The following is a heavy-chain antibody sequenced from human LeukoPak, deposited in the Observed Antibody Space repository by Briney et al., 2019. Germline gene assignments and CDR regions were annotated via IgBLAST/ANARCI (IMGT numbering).Heavy chain of an antibody. J-gene: IGHJ5*02. Sequence: SETLSLTCTVSGGSVSSGSYYWSWIRQPPGKGLEWIGYIYYSGSTNYNPSLKGRVTISVDTSKNQFSLKLSSVTAADTAVYYCAGDYDILTGYLSWGQGTLVTVSS. D-gene: IGHD3-9*01. CDR3: AGDYDILTGYLS. CDR2: IYYSGST. V-gene: IGHV4-61*01. CDR1: GGSVSSGSYY.